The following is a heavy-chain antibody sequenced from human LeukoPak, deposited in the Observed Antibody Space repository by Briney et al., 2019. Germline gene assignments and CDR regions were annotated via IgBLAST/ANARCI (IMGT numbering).Heavy chain of an antibody. J-gene: IGHJ3*02. Sequence: HPGGSLRLSCAVSGFTFSSYWMTWVRQAPGKGLEWVAKIKEDGSEKYYVDSVKGRFTVSRDNVKNSLFLQMNSLRVEDTAAYYCARLHSAVYYGDAFVIWGQGTMVTVSS. CDR3: ARLHSAVYYGDAFVI. V-gene: IGHV3-7*01. D-gene: IGHD3-16*01. CDR2: IKEDGSEK. CDR1: GFTFSSYW.